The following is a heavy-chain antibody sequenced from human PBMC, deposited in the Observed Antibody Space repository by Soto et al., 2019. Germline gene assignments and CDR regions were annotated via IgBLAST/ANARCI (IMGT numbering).Heavy chain of an antibody. Sequence: SVKVSCKASGGTFRSHTINWVRQAPGQGLEWMGGIIPVFSSTSYAQRFLDRVTIGADESTGTAYVELRSLTPDDTAVYYCAEGYSFSLDYWGQGTLVTVSS. CDR1: GGTFRSHT. CDR3: AEGYSFSLDY. J-gene: IGHJ4*02. V-gene: IGHV1-69*13. D-gene: IGHD5-18*01. CDR2: IIPVFSST.